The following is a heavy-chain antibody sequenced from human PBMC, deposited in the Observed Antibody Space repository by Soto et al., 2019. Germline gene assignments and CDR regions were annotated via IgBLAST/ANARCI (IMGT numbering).Heavy chain of an antibody. Sequence: GGSLRLSCAASGFTFSSYAMSWVRQAPGKGLEWVSAISGSGGSTYYADSVKGRFTISRDNSKNTLYLQMNSLRAEDTAVYYCAKAPYIVVVPAAILKWGQGTLVTVSS. D-gene: IGHD2-2*01. CDR3: AKAPYIVVVPAAILK. CDR2: ISGSGGST. J-gene: IGHJ4*02. CDR1: GFTFSSYA. V-gene: IGHV3-23*01.